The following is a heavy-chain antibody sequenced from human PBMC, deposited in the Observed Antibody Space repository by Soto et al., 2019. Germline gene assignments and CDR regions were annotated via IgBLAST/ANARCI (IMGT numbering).Heavy chain of an antibody. CDR3: TTPSYILRYFDWFRFDY. V-gene: IGHV3-15*01. D-gene: IGHD3-9*01. CDR1: GFTFSNAW. J-gene: IGHJ4*02. Sequence: GGSLRLSCAASGFTFSNAWMSWVRQAPGKGLEWVGRIKSKTDGGTTDYAAPVKGRFTISRDDSKNTLYLQMNSLKTEDTAVYYCTTPSYILRYFDWFRFDYWGQGTLVTVSS. CDR2: IKSKTDGGTT.